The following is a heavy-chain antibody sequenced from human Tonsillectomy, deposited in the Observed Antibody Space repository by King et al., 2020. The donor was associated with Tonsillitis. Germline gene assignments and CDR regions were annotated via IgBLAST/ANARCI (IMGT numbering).Heavy chain of an antibody. Sequence: VQLVESGGGVVQPGGSLRLSCAASGFTFEEYAMHWVRQAPGKGLEWVSLISGDGDSTYYGDSVKGRFTISRDNSKNSLYLQMNSLRTEDTALYYCAIERSRILLWSSLRNWVQGTLVTVSS. CDR1: GFTFEEYA. J-gene: IGHJ4*02. D-gene: IGHD5-18*01. V-gene: IGHV3-43*02. CDR3: AIERSRILLWSSLRN. CDR2: ISGDGDST.